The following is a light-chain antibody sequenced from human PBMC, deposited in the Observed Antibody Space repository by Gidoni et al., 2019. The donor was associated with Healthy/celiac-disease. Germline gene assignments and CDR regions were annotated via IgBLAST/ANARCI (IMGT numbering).Light chain of an antibody. J-gene: IGKJ3*01. V-gene: IGKV3-11*01. CDR2: YAS. Sequence: EIVLTQSPATLSLSPGARATLSCRASQSVSSYLAWYQQKTGQAPRLLIYYASNRATGIPARFSGSGSGTDFSLTISSLEPEDFAVYYCQQRSNWPPLFTFGPGTKVDIK. CDR1: QSVSSY. CDR3: QQRSNWPPLFT.